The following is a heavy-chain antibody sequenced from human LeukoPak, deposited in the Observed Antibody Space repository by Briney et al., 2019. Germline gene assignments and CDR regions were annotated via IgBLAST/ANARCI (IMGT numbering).Heavy chain of an antibody. Sequence: GGSLRLSCAASGFTFDDYAMHWVRQAPGKGREWVSLINWDGGSTYYADSVKGRFTISRDNSKNSLYLQMNSLRAEDTALYYCTATRDKYVWGSYLSDHWGQGTLVTVSS. CDR1: GFTFDDYA. V-gene: IGHV3-43D*04. CDR3: TATRDKYVWGSYLSDH. CDR2: INWDGGST. J-gene: IGHJ4*02. D-gene: IGHD3-16*02.